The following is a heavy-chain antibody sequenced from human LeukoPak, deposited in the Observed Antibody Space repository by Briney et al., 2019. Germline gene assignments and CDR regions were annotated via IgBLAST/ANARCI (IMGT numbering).Heavy chain of an antibody. CDR2: INHSGST. Sequence: SETLSLTCAVYGGSFSGYYWSWIRQPPGKGLEWIGEINHSGSTNYNPSLKSRVTISVDTSKNQFSLKLSSVTAADTAVYYCARRGSRYSSGWYQNSEGLRHYYYGMDVWGQGTTVTVSS. CDR3: ARRGSRYSSGWYQNSEGLRHYYYGMDV. J-gene: IGHJ6*02. CDR1: GGSFSGYY. D-gene: IGHD6-19*01. V-gene: IGHV4-34*01.